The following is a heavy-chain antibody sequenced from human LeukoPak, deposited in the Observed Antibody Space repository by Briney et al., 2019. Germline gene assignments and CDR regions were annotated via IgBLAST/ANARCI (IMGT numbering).Heavy chain of an antibody. CDR1: GFTFSSYA. D-gene: IGHD6-19*01. CDR3: ARTPIAVAGFLDY. V-gene: IGHV3-23*01. J-gene: IGHJ4*02. CDR2: ISGSGGST. Sequence: GGSLRLSCAAFGFTFSSYAMSWVRQAPGKGLEWVSAISGSGGSTYYADSVKGRFTISRDNSKNTLYLQMNSLRAEDTAVYYCARTPIAVAGFLDYWGQGTLVTVSS.